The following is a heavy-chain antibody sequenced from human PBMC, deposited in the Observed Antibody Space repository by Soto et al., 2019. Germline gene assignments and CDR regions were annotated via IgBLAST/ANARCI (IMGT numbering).Heavy chain of an antibody. CDR2: ISGSGGST. D-gene: IGHD6-19*01. V-gene: IGHV3-23*01. CDR3: AKSKDSGWYGPLRY. CDR1: GFTFSSYA. Sequence: EVQLLESGGGLVQPGGSLRLSCSASGFTFSSYAMSWFRQAPGKGLEWVSAISGSGGSTYYADAVKGRFTISRDNSKTTLYLQMHSLRAEDTVVYYCAKSKDSGWYGPLRYWGQGTLVTVSS. J-gene: IGHJ4*02.